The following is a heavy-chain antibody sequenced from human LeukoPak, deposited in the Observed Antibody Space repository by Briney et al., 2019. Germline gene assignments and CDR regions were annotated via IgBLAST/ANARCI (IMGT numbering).Heavy chain of an antibody. CDR2: IYYSGST. CDR3: ARIFSSGWYWLIDY. V-gene: IGHV4-59*12. J-gene: IGHJ4*02. CDR1: GGSISSYY. D-gene: IGHD6-19*01. Sequence: PSETLSLTCTVSGGSISSYYWSWIRQPPGKGLEWIGYIYYSGSTNYNPSLKSRVTISVDTSKNQFSLKLSSVTAADTAVYYCARIFSSGWYWLIDYWGQGTLVTVSS.